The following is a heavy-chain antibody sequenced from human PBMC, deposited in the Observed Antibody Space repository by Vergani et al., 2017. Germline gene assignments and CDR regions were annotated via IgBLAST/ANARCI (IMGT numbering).Heavy chain of an antibody. J-gene: IGHJ4*02. CDR3: ARGPSFDSSGYYYGVY. CDR1: GGTFSSYA. V-gene: IGHV1-69*01. D-gene: IGHD3-22*01. CDR2: IILIFGTA. Sequence: QVQLVQSGAEVKKPGSSVKVSCKASGGTFSSYAISWVRQAPGQGLEWMGGIILIFGTANYAQQFQGRVTITADESPSTAYMELSSLRSEETAVYYCARGPSFDSSGYYYGVYGGQGTLVTVSA.